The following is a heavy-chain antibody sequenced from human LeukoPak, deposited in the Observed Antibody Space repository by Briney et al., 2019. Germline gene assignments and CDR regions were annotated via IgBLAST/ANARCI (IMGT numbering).Heavy chain of an antibody. CDR1: GGSISSGDYY. CDR3: ARDRGGSSTSFYYYGMDV. D-gene: IGHD2-2*01. V-gene: IGHV4-30-4*01. CDR2: IYYSGCT. Sequence: SQTLSLTCTVSGGSISSGDYYWSWIRQPPGKGLEWIGYIYYSGCTYYNPSLKSRVTISVDTSKNQFSLKLSSVTAADTAVYYCARDRGGSSTSFYYYGMDVWGQGTTVTVSS. J-gene: IGHJ6*02.